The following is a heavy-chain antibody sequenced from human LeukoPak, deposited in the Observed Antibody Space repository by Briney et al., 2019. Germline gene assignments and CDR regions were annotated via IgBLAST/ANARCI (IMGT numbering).Heavy chain of an antibody. Sequence: ASMKVSCKASGYTFTSYDFTWVRQAPGQGLEWMGWIRSDNGDTEDAPKFQGRATMTADTSTSTAYMELRRLGSEDTAVYYCARNGRYDSRCYDNYFDYWGQGTLVTVSS. J-gene: IGHJ4*02. V-gene: IGHV1-18*01. CDR2: IRSDNGDT. CDR1: GYTFTSYD. D-gene: IGHD3-22*01. CDR3: ARNGRYDSRCYDNYFDY.